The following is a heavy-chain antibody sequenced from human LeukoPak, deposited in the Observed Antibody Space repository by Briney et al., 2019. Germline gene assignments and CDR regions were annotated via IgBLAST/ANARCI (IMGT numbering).Heavy chain of an antibody. J-gene: IGHJ4*02. V-gene: IGHV3-30*04. Sequence: GRSLRLSCTASGFTFSSYAMHWVRQPPGKGLEWVAVISYDGSNRYYADSVKGRFTISRDSSKITLYLQMNSLRAEDTAVYYCARRDDGGSGNSYDYWGQGTLVTVSS. D-gene: IGHD3-10*01. CDR1: GFTFSSYA. CDR2: ISYDGSNR. CDR3: ARRDDGGSGNSYDY.